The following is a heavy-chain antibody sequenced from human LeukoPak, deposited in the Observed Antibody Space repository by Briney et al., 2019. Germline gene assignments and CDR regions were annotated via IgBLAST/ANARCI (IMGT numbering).Heavy chain of an antibody. CDR3: ARGPTLGISDY. CDR1: GFTFNTYA. V-gene: IGHV3-21*01. Sequence: TPGGSLRLSCAASGFTFNTYAMNWVRQAPGKGLEWVSSISSSSSYIYYADSVKGRFTISRDNAKNSLYLQMNSLRAEDTAVYYCARGPTLGISDYWGQGTLVTVSS. CDR2: ISSSSSYI. D-gene: IGHD7-27*01. J-gene: IGHJ4*02.